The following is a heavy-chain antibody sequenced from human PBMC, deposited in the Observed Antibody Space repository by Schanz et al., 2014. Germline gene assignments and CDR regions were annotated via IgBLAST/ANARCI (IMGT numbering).Heavy chain of an antibody. Sequence: EVQLVESGGGLVQPGGSLTLSCAASGFTFSSYLMSWVRQAPGKGLEWVSGIGGSGGSTDYADSVKGRFTISRDNSKNTVHLQMNSLRAEDTAMFYCARDMTIAPAWGQGTLVTVSS. CDR3: ARDMTIAPA. CDR1: GFTFSSYL. D-gene: IGHD6-13*01. CDR2: IGGSGGST. V-gene: IGHV3-23*04. J-gene: IGHJ5*02.